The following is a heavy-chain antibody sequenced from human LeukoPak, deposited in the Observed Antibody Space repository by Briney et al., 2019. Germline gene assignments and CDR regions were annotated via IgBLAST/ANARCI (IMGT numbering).Heavy chain of an antibody. D-gene: IGHD5-18*01. CDR2: IYSGGST. CDR1: GFSVSNNY. V-gene: IGHV3-66*01. CDR3: ARDRGYSHGYAYYFEY. Sequence: GGSLRLSCAASGFSVSNNYMSWVRQAPGKGLEWVSVIYSGGSTFYADSVKGRFTISRDNSKNTLYLQMNSLRAEDTAVYYCARDRGYSHGYAYYFEYWGQGTLVTVSS. J-gene: IGHJ4*02.